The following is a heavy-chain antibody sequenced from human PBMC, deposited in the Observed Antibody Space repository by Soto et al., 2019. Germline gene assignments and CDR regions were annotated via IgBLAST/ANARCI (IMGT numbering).Heavy chain of an antibody. CDR3: ARGYGVGYGFDY. V-gene: IGHV3-48*03. CDR1: GYTFTNYY. D-gene: IGHD5-18*01. Sequence: SCKASGYTFTNYYMHWVRLAPGKGLEWVAFISTTGTTYYADSVRGRFTFSRDNAKNALFLQMNSLRAEDTALYYCARGYGVGYGFDYWGQGTPVTVSS. J-gene: IGHJ4*02. CDR2: ISTTGTT.